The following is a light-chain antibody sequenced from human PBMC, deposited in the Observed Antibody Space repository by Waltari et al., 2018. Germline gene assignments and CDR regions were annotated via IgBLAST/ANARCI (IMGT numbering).Light chain of an antibody. V-gene: IGLV2-23*01. CDR2: EGN. CDR1: SSAVATFNL. Sequence: QSALTQPASVSGSPGQSITLSCTGISSAVATFNLVSWYQQYPGKAPKLIIFEGNKRPSRVSNRFSGCKSGNTASLTISGLQTEDEADYFCCAYAGNSVFGTGTKVTVL. CDR3: CAYAGNSV. J-gene: IGLJ1*01.